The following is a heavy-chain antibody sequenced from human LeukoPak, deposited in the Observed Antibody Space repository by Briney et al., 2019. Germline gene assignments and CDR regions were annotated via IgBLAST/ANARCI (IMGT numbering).Heavy chain of an antibody. CDR3: ARSSLADYVWGSYRFNWFDP. D-gene: IGHD3-16*02. CDR1: GGSISSYY. J-gene: IGHJ5*02. Sequence: SETLSLTCTVSGGSISSYYWSWIRQPPGKGLKWIGYIYYSGSTNYNPSLKSRVTISVDTSKNQFSLKLSSVTAADTAVYYCARSSLADYVWGSYRFNWFDPWGQGTLVTVSS. CDR2: IYYSGST. V-gene: IGHV4-59*01.